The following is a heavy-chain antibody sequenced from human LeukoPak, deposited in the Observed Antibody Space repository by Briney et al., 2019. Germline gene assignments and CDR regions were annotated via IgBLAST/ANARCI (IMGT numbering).Heavy chain of an antibody. J-gene: IGHJ5*02. Sequence: SETLSLTCAVSGYSISSGYYWGWIRQPPGKGLEWIGSIYHSGSTYYNPSLKSRVTISVDTSKTQFSLKLSSVTAADTAVYYCARHYSLYWFDPWGQGTLVTVSS. V-gene: IGHV4-38-2*01. CDR1: GYSISSGYY. D-gene: IGHD2-21*01. CDR3: ARHYSLYWFDP. CDR2: IYHSGST.